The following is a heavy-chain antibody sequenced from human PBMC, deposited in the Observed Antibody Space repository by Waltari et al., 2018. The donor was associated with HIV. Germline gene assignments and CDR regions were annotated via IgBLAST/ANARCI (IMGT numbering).Heavy chain of an antibody. D-gene: IGHD2-15*01. CDR1: RFSFSNAW. J-gene: IGHJ3*01. CDR3: TTIFEILAAIRPGGV. V-gene: IGHV3-15*01. CDR2: IRSESDGATT. Sequence: EVQLVEYGGGLVKPGGSLTPSCAASRFSFSNAWMSCVRQAPGKGLEWVARIRSESDGATTDYAAPVKDRFTISRDDSINMLYLEMNSLKSEDTGVYYCTTIFEILAAIRPGGVWGRGTMVTVSS.